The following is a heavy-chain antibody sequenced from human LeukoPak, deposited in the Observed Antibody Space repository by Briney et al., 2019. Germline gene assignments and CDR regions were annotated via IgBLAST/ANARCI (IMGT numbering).Heavy chain of an antibody. CDR3: ARDRSDYGDDSSFDY. CDR1: GGSISSYY. Sequence: PSETLSLTCTVSGGSISSYYWSWIRQPPGKGLEWIGYIYYSGSTNYNPSLKSRVTISVDTSKNQFSLKLSSVTAADTAVYYCARDRSDYGDDSSFDYWGQETLVTVS. J-gene: IGHJ4*02. V-gene: IGHV4-59*01. CDR2: IYYSGST. D-gene: IGHD4-17*01.